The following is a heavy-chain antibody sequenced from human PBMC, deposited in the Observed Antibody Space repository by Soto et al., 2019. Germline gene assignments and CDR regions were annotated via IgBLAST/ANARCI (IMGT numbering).Heavy chain of an antibody. J-gene: IGHJ4*02. CDR2: IHPSGGST. V-gene: IGHV1-46*01. D-gene: IGHD3-3*01. CDR3: ARSTIFGVLNNFDY. CDR1: GYSFTNYY. Sequence: ASVKVSCKASGYSFTNYYLNWVRQAPGQGLEWMGLIHPSGGSTSYAQKFQGRVTMTRDTSTSTVYMELSSLRYEDTAVYYCARSTIFGVLNNFDYWGQGTLVTVSS.